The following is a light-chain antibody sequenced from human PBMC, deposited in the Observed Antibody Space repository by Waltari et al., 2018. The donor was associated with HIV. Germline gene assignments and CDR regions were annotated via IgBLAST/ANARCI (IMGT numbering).Light chain of an antibody. V-gene: IGLV1-40*01. J-gene: IGLJ2*01. CDR2: GNK. Sequence: QFVLTQPPSVSGAPGQRVTLSCTGTSPNIGAGYDVHWYQQMPGRAPKLLIYGNKIRPSGCPDRFSGSKSGTSASLAITGLQAEDEADYYCQSYDSSLSGSGVVFGGGTKLTVL. CDR3: QSYDSSLSGSGVV. CDR1: SPNIGAGYD.